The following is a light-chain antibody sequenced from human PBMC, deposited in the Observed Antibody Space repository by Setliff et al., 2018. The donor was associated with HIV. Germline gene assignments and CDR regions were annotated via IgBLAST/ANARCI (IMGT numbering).Light chain of an antibody. V-gene: IGLV2-14*01. Sequence: QSALTQPASVSGSPGQSITISCTGTSSDVGGYSHVSWYQQHLGKAPKLIIHEVRNRPSGVSNRFSGSKSGNTASLTISGLQTEDEAYYYCSSYAITNTLPFGTGTKV. CDR3: SSYAITNTLP. CDR1: SSDVGGYSH. J-gene: IGLJ1*01. CDR2: EVR.